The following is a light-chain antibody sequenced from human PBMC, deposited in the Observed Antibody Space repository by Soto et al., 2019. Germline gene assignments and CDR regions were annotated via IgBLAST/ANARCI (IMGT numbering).Light chain of an antibody. V-gene: IGKV3-15*01. Sequence: EMVMTQSPATLSVSPGERATLSCRASQSLRSNLAWYQQKPGQAPRLLIYGASTRAARVPARFSGSGSGTEFTLTISSLQSEDFAVYCCQQYNNCPLYTFGQGTKVEIK. CDR3: QQYNNCPLYT. CDR2: GAS. CDR1: QSLRSN. J-gene: IGKJ2*01.